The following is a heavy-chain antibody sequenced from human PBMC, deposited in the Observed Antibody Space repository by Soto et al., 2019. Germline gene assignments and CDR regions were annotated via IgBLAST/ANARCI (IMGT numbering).Heavy chain of an antibody. D-gene: IGHD3-3*01. CDR1: GYTFTSYG. V-gene: IGHV1-18*04. CDR3: ARVDYDFWSGYYSRVLHSFPP. J-gene: IGHJ5*02. Sequence: ASVKVSCKASGYTFTSYGISWVRQAPGQGLEWMGWISAYNGNTNYAQKLQGRVTMTTDTSTSTAYMELRSLRSDDPAVYYCARVDYDFWSGYYSRVLHSFPPWRQATLVSVS. CDR2: ISAYNGNT.